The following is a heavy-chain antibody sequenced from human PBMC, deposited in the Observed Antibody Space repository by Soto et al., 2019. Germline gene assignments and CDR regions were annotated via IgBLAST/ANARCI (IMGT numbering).Heavy chain of an antibody. J-gene: IGHJ6*03. CDR3: ARDSVGSGYDFSYYYYYMDV. CDR1: GGTFSSYT. CDR2: IIPILGIA. D-gene: IGHD5-12*01. V-gene: IGHV1-69*04. Sequence: ASVKVSCKASGGTFSSYTISWVRQAPGQGLEWMGRIIPILGIANYAQKFQGRVTITADKSTSTAYMELSSLRSEDTAVYYCARDSVGSGYDFSYYYYYMDVWGKGTTVTVS.